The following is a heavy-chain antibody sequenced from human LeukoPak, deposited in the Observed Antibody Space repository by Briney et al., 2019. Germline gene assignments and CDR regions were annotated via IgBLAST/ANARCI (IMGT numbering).Heavy chain of an antibody. CDR3: MRGATDTTRWFDP. D-gene: IGHD1-7*01. Sequence: GGSLRLSCAASGFTFSSYGMSWVRQAPGKGLEWVSAISGSGGSTYYADSVKGRFTISRDNSKNSLHLQMNGLRAEDTAAYYCMRGATDTTRWFDPWGQGTLVTVSS. J-gene: IGHJ5*02. CDR1: GFTFSSYG. CDR2: ISGSGGST. V-gene: IGHV3-23*01.